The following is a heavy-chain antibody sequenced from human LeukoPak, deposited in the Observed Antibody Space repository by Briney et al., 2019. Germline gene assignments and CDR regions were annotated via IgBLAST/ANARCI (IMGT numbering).Heavy chain of an antibody. V-gene: IGHV3-30-3*01. D-gene: IGHD1-20*01. Sequence: GGSLRLSCAASGFTFSSYAMHWVRQAPGKGLEWVAVISYDGSNKYYADSVKGRFTISRDNSKNTLYLQMNSLRAEDTAVYYCGITLLGYWGQGTLVTVSS. CDR2: ISYDGSNK. J-gene: IGHJ4*02. CDR1: GFTFSSYA. CDR3: GITLLGY.